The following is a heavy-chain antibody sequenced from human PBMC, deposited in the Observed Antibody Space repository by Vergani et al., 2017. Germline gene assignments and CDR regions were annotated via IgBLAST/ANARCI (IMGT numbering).Heavy chain of an antibody. D-gene: IGHD4-11*01. CDR2: IAHTGRP. V-gene: IGHV4-34*01. CDR3: ARLNTETNGHLYYYYYMEV. CDR1: GGSFTSYH. J-gene: IGHJ6*03. Sequence: QVQLQQWGGGLLKPSETLSLTCVVNGGSFTSYHWTWIRQSPGEGLEWVGDIAHTGRPDYNPSIKSRLTMSVDKSRTQFSLTVNSVTATDAAIYFCARLNTETNGHLYYYYYMEVWGQGTAVTVS.